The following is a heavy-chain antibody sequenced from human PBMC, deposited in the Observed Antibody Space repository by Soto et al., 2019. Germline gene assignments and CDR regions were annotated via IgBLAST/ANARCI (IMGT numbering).Heavy chain of an antibody. CDR2: INHSGST. Sequence: PSETLSLTCAVYGGSFSGYYWSWIRQPPGKGLEWIGEINHSGSTNYNPSLKSRVTISVDTSKNQFSLKLSSVTAADTAVYYCARSGNGSPVDYWGQGTLVTVSS. V-gene: IGHV4-34*01. D-gene: IGHD6-25*01. CDR3: ARSGNGSPVDY. CDR1: GGSFSGYY. J-gene: IGHJ4*02.